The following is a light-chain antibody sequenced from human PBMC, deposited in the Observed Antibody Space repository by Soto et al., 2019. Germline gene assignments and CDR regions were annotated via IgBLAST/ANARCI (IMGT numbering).Light chain of an antibody. V-gene: IGKV1-5*03. J-gene: IGKJ2*01. CDR1: QSISNW. CDR2: QAS. Sequence: DIPMTQSPSSLSASVGDRVTITCRASQSISNWLAWYQQKPGKAPKLLIFQASTLESEVPSRFSGSGSGTEFTLTINSLQPDDFAAYFCQQYDRYPYTFGQGTKLEIK. CDR3: QQYDRYPYT.